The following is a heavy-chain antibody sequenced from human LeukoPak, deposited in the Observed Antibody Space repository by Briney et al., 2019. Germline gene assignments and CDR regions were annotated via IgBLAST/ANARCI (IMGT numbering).Heavy chain of an antibody. CDR1: RFTFSSYA. D-gene: IGHD4-17*01. CDR2: IWYDGSNK. CDR3: ARSGTKSYGDRAAEDYYYGMDV. J-gene: IGHJ6*02. Sequence: SGGSLRLSCEASRFTFSSYAMHWVRQAPGKGLNWVAVIWYDGSNKYYADSVRGRFTISRDNSKNTLYLQMNSLRAEDTAVYYCARSGTKSYGDRAAEDYYYGMDVWGQGTTVTVSS. V-gene: IGHV3-33*01.